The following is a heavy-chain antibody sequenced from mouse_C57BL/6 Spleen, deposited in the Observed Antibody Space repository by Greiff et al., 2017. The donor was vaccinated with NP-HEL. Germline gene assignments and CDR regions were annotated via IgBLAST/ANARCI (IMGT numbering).Heavy chain of an antibody. CDR3: TRSRGGFAY. CDR2: ISSGGDYI. V-gene: IGHV5-9-1*02. CDR1: GFTISSTD. Sequence: VKLEEAGTGFVKPGGSLKLSCAASGFTISSTDMSWVRQTPEKRLEWVAYISSGGDYIYYADTVKGRFTISRDNARNTLYLQMSSLKSEDTAMYYCTRSRGGFAYWGQGTLVTVSA. J-gene: IGHJ3*01.